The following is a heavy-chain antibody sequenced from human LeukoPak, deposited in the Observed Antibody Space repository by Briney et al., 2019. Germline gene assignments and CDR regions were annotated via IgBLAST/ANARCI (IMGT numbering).Heavy chain of an antibody. CDR3: AKAPYYYDSSGYQSWFDP. CDR2: IRYDGSNK. CDR1: GFTFSSYG. J-gene: IGHJ5*02. V-gene: IGHV3-30*02. D-gene: IGHD3-22*01. Sequence: GGSLRLSCAASGFTFSSYGMHWVRQAPGKGLEWVAFIRYDGSNKYYADSVKGRFTISRDNSKYTLYLQMNSLRAEDTAVYYCAKAPYYYDSSGYQSWFDPWGQGTLVTVSS.